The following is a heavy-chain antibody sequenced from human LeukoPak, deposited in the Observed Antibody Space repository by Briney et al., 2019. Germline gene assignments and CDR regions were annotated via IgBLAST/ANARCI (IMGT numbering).Heavy chain of an antibody. V-gene: IGHV1-2*02. CDR1: RNIFSGYF. D-gene: IGHD2-2*01. J-gene: IGHJ4*02. Sequence: ASVKVSCKASRNIFSGYFIHWVRQAPGQGLEWMGWINPKNGGTNPAEKFQGRVTMTRDTSLSTAFMELTGLTSDDTAVYFCAREPPYTGHCDITTCDVSRFDLWGQGTLVTVSS. CDR3: AREPPYTGHCDITTCDVSRFDL. CDR2: INPKNGGT.